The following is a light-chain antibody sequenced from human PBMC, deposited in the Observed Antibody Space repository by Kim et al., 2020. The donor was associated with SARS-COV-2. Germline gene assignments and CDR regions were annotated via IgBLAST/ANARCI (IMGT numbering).Light chain of an antibody. CDR1: QSVSSSY. CDR2: GAS. J-gene: IGKJ1*01. CDR3: QQYGSSPRT. Sequence: EIVLTQSPGTLSLSPGERATLSYRASQSVSSSYLAWYQQKPGQAPRLLIYGASSRATGIADRFSGSGSGTDFSLTISRLEPEDFAVYYCQQYGSSPRTFGQGTKVDIK. V-gene: IGKV3-20*01.